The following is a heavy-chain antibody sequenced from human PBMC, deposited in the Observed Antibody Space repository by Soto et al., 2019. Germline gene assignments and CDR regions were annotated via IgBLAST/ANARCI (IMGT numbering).Heavy chain of an antibody. V-gene: IGHV1-18*01. CDR1: GYTFTSYG. CDR2: ISAYNGNT. CDR3: ARDLRYCGWPPPGDWFDP. D-gene: IGHD3-9*01. J-gene: IGHJ5*02. Sequence: ASVKVSCKASGYTFTSYGISWVRQAPGQGLEWMGWISAYNGNTNYAQKLQGRVTMTTDTSTSTAYMELRSLRSDDTAVYYCARDLRYCGWPPPGDWFDPWGQGTLVTVSS.